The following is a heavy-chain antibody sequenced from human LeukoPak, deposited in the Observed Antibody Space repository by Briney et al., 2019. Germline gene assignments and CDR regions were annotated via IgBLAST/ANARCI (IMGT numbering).Heavy chain of an antibody. CDR2: ITGDGTTT. J-gene: IGHJ4*02. Sequence: GGSLRLSCEASGLTFGSYGMSWVRQAPGKGLQWVSAITGDGTTTYYADSVKGRFTISRDNSKNMLYLQMSSLRAEDTAVYYCAKMQGYFDYWGQGTLVPVSS. CDR3: AKMQGYFDY. CDR1: GLTFGSYG. V-gene: IGHV3-23*01.